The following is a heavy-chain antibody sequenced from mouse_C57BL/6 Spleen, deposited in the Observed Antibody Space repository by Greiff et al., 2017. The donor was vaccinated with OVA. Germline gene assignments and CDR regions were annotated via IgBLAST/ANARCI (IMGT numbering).Heavy chain of an antibody. CDR1: GFTFSSYA. CDR2: ISDGGSYT. CDR3: ARDSNYAAY. D-gene: IGHD2-5*01. J-gene: IGHJ3*01. Sequence: DVHLVESGGGLVKPGGSLKLSCAASGFTFSSYAMSWVRQTPEKRLEWVATISDGGSYTYYPDNVKGRFTISRDNAKNNLYLQMSHLKSEDTAMYYCARDSNYAAYWGQGTLVTVSA. V-gene: IGHV5-4*01.